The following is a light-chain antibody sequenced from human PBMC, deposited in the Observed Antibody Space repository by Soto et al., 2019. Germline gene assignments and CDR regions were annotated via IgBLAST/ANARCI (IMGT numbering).Light chain of an antibody. CDR3: QQYGETPWT. J-gene: IGKJ1*01. Sequence: EVVLTQSPATMSLYPGEGATLSCRASQSVSTYLAWYQQKPGQGPRLLIYGTFTRATGIPDRFSGSGSGTDFTLTISRLEPGDFAVYYCQQYGETPWTFGQGTKVDIK. CDR1: QSVSTY. V-gene: IGKV3-20*01. CDR2: GTF.